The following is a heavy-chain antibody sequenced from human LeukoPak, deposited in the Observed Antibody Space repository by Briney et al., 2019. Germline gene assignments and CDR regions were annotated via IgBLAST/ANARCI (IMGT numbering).Heavy chain of an antibody. D-gene: IGHD6-19*01. V-gene: IGHV3-23*01. J-gene: IGHJ4*02. CDR1: GFTFSSYA. Sequence: GESLRLSCAASGFTFSSYAMSWVRQAPGKGLEWVSAISGSGGSTYYADSVKGRFTISRGNSKNTLYLQMNSLRAEDTAVYYCAKGTYSSGWYYFDYWGQGTLVTVSS. CDR2: ISGSGGST. CDR3: AKGTYSSGWYYFDY.